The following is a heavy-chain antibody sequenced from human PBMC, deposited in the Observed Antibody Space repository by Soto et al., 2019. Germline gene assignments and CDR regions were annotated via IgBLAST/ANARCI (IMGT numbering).Heavy chain of an antibody. V-gene: IGHV1-69*13. CDR2: IIPIFGTA. J-gene: IGHJ5*02. CDR1: GGTFSSYA. Sequence: GASVKVSCKASGGTFSSYAISWVRQAPGQGLEWMGGIIPIFGTANYAQKFQGRVTITADESTSTAYMELSSLRSEDTAVYYCARAGGVMTIYNWFDPWGQGTLVTVSS. D-gene: IGHD3-16*01. CDR3: ARAGGVMTIYNWFDP.